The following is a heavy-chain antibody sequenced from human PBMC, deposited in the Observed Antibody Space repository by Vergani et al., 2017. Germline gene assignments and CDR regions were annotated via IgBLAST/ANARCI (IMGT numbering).Heavy chain of an antibody. J-gene: IGHJ4*02. Sequence: QAQLQQWGAGLFKPSETLSLTCAIYGVSFNDYWWTWIRQPPGKGLEWIGEIRHDGITHYSPSLKSRVTISIDTSTHQFSLNLRSVTAADTAVYYCAREGYCTNGVCFTLFDVWGQGALVTVSS. V-gene: IGHV4-34*01. CDR1: GVSFNDYW. CDR3: AREGYCTNGVCFTLFDV. CDR2: IRHDGIT. D-gene: IGHD2-8*01.